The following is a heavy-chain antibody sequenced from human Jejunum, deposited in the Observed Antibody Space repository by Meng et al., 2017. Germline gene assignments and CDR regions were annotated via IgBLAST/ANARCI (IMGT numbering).Heavy chain of an antibody. V-gene: IGHV6-1*01. CDR3: ARDDSSVYFQQ. CDR1: VDSVSINSAA. J-gene: IGHJ1*01. Sequence: VRRPHPGPGRVKPSQTIPLTSAVSVDSVSINSAAWNVIRQSPSQGLEWLGRTYYRSKYYNDYAESVKGRITIHPDTSTNQFSLQLNSLTPEDTAVYYCARDDSSVYFQQWGQGALVTVSS. CDR2: TYYRSKYYN. D-gene: IGHD5-18*01.